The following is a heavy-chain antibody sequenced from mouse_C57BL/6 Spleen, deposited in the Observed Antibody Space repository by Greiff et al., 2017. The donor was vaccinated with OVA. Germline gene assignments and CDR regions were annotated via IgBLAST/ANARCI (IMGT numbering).Heavy chain of an antibody. J-gene: IGHJ4*01. CDR1: GYTFNSYW. Sequence: QVQLQQSGAELVKPGASVKLSCKASGYTFNSYWLHWVKQRPGRGLEWIGRIAPNSGGTKYNEKFKSKATLTVDKPSSTAYMQLSSLTSEDSAVYYCARESPMDYWGQGTSVTVSS. CDR3: ARESPMDY. V-gene: IGHV1-72*01. CDR2: IAPNSGGT.